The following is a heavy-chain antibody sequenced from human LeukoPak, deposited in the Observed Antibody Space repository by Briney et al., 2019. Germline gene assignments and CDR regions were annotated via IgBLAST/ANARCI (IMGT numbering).Heavy chain of an antibody. J-gene: IGHJ3*02. D-gene: IGHD6-13*01. V-gene: IGHV4-59*01. CDR3: ARDRWSSSWYGAFDI. CDR2: IYYSGST. Sequence: SETLSLTCIVSGGSISNYYWSWIRQPPGKGLEWIGYIYYSGSTNYNPSLKSRVTISVDTSKNQFSLKLSSVTAADTAVYYCARDRWSSSWYGAFDIWGQGTMVTVS. CDR1: GGSISNYY.